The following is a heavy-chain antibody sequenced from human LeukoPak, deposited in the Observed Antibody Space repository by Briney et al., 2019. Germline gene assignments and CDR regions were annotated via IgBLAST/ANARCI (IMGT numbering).Heavy chain of an antibody. J-gene: IGHJ4*02. Sequence: SGGSLRHSCAASGFTFSSYSMNWVRQAPGKGLEWVSSVSSSSRYIYYADSVEGRFTISRDNAKNSLFLQIDSLRAEDTAVYYCARGPYDSSGYYWYYSDYWGQGTLVTVSS. D-gene: IGHD3-22*01. CDR1: GFTFSSYS. V-gene: IGHV3-21*01. CDR2: VSSSSRYI. CDR3: ARGPYDSSGYYWYYSDY.